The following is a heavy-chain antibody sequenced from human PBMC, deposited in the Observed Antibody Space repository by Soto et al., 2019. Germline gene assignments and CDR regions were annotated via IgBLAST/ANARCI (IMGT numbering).Heavy chain of an antibody. CDR3: ASQSFRYCGGDCLYYYYGMDV. J-gene: IGHJ6*02. CDR1: GFTFSSYG. CDR2: IWYDGSNK. Sequence: PGGSLRLSCAASGFTFSSYGMHWVRQAPGKGLEWVAVIWYDGSNKYYADSVKGRFTISRDNSKNTLYLQMNSLRAEDTAVYYCASQSFRYCGGDCLYYYYGMDVWGQGTTVTVSS. D-gene: IGHD2-21*02. V-gene: IGHV3-33*01.